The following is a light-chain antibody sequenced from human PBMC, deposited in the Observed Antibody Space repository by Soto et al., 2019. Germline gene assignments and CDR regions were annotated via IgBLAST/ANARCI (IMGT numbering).Light chain of an antibody. V-gene: IGKV1-39*01. CDR2: AAS. J-gene: IGKJ1*01. Sequence: DIQMTQSPSTLSGSVGDRVTITCRASQSIGTSLNWYQQKAGKAPRVLISAASRLQSGVPSRFSGSGSGTHFTLTISSLQPEDSATYYCQQGYNTFWTFGQGTKVDIK. CDR1: QSIGTS. CDR3: QQGYNTFWT.